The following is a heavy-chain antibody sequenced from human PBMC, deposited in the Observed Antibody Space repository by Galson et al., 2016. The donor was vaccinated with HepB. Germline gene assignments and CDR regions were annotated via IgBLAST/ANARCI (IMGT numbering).Heavy chain of an antibody. V-gene: IGHV3-21*01. CDR2: ISSTINYI. CDR3: ARDRTYYNGDWYFDV. J-gene: IGHJ2*01. D-gene: IGHD3-10*01. CDR1: GFSFSSYA. Sequence: SLRLSCAASGFSFSSYAMNWVRQAPGKGLEWVSYISSTINYIYYSDSVKGRFTISRDNAKNSLFLQMNNLRAEDTAVYYCARDRTYYNGDWYFDVWGRGTLVTVSS.